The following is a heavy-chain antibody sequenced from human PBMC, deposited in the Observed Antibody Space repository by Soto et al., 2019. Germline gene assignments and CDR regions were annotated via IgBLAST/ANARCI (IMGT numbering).Heavy chain of an antibody. J-gene: IGHJ4*02. Sequence: SGPTLVNPTQTLTLTCTFSGFSLSTSQVGVGWIRQPPGKALEWLAHVYWNDDKYYSLSLKSRLTISKDTSKSQVVLTMTNMDPVDTATYYCANLNTRGYYFDYWGQGALVTVSS. V-gene: IGHV2-5*01. CDR2: VYWNDDK. CDR1: GFSLSTSQVG. CDR3: ANLNTRGYYFDY.